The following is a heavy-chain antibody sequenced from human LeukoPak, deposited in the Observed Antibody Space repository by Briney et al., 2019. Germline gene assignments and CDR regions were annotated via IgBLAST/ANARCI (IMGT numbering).Heavy chain of an antibody. CDR2: ISGNAGTT. V-gene: IGHV3-23*01. Sequence: GGSLRLSCAASGFTFSNHGMTWVRRAPGKGLEWVSFISGNAGTTYYADSVKGRFTISRDNSKNTLFLQMNSLRAEDTAVYYCGKVGLSWGFGDYWGQGTLVTVSS. CDR3: GKVGLSWGFGDY. J-gene: IGHJ4*02. CDR1: GFTFSNHG. D-gene: IGHD2-8*02.